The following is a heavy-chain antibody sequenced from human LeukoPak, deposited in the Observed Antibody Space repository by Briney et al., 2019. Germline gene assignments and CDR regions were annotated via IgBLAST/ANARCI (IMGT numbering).Heavy chain of an antibody. D-gene: IGHD3-22*01. V-gene: IGHV1-24*01. CDR3: ATRVPWYYDRMTDN. CDR2: FDPEDGET. J-gene: IGHJ4*02. CDR1: GYTLTELS. Sequence: ASVKVSCKVSGYTLTELSMHWVRQAPGKGLEWMGGFDPEDGETIYAQKFQGRVTMTEDTSTDTAYMELSSLRSEDTAVYYCATRVPWYYDRMTDNWGQGTLVTVSS.